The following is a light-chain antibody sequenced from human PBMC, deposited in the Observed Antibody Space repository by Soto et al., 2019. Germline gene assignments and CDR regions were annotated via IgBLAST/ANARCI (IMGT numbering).Light chain of an antibody. Sequence: DIQMTQSPSFVSASVGDRVTITCRASQPISNWLAWYQQKPGKAPKLLIYVASALHSGVPSRFSGGGSGTEFTLTISSLQPEDFATYYCQQANSFPITFGQGTRLEIK. CDR3: QQANSFPIT. V-gene: IGKV1-12*01. CDR1: QPISNW. CDR2: VAS. J-gene: IGKJ5*01.